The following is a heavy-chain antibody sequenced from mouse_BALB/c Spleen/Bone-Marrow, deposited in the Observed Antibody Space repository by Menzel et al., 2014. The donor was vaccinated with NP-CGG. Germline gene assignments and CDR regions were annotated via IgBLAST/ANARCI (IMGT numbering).Heavy chain of an antibody. CDR2: INPVNGRN. Sequence: VKLMESGAELVKPGASVKLSCKPSGYTFTSYWIHWVKQRPGQGLEWIGEINPVNGRNDYNEKFKNKATLTVDKSSSTAYMQLSSLTSEDSAVYYCTRYYGWYFDVWGAGTTVTVSS. J-gene: IGHJ1*01. CDR3: TRYYGWYFDV. CDR1: GYTFTSYW. D-gene: IGHD1-1*01. V-gene: IGHV1S81*02.